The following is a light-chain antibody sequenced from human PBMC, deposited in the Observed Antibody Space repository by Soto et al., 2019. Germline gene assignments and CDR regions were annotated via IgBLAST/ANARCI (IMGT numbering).Light chain of an antibody. CDR1: QSVSSY. V-gene: IGKV3-11*01. CDR2: DAS. Sequence: EILLTQSPATLSLSPEKRATLSCRASQSVSSYLAWYQQKPGQAPRLLIYDASNRATGIPARFSGSGSGTDFTLTISSLEPEDFAVYYCQQRSNWTITFGQGTRLEIK. CDR3: QQRSNWTIT. J-gene: IGKJ5*01.